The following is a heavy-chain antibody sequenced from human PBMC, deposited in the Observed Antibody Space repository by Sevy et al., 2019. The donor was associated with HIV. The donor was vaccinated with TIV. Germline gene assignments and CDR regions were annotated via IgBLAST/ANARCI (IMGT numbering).Heavy chain of an antibody. CDR3: ARVVAYCSGGTCFPGYYYGMDV. CDR1: GFTFSSYN. D-gene: IGHD2-15*01. CDR2: ISSSSNYI. V-gene: IGHV3-21*01. Sequence: GGSLRLSCAASGFTFSSYNMNWVRQPPGKGLEWVSSISSSSNYINYADSVKGRFTISRDNAKNSLYLEMNTLRAEDTAVYYCARVVAYCSGGTCFPGYYYGMDVWGQGTTVTVSS. J-gene: IGHJ6*02.